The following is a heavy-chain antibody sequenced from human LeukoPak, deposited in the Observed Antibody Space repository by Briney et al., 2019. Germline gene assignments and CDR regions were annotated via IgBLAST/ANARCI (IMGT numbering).Heavy chain of an antibody. CDR2: ISGYNGDT. V-gene: IGHV1-18*01. Sequence: ASVRVSCKASGYTFTSYGISWVRQAPGQGLEWMGWISGYNGDTNYAQKLQGRVTMTTDTSTSTGYMELRSLRSDDTAVYFCARLAVAGHFGHWGQGTLVTVSS. J-gene: IGHJ4*02. D-gene: IGHD6-19*01. CDR3: ARLAVAGHFGH. CDR1: GYTFTSYG.